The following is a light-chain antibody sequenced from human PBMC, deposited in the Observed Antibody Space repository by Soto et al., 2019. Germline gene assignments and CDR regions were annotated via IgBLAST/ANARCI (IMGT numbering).Light chain of an antibody. J-gene: IGKJ3*01. V-gene: IGKV1-39*01. CDR2: AAS. CDR3: QHNYSTQGPLT. Sequence: DIQMTQSPSSLSASVGDRVTITCRASQSVSSKLNWYQQEPGKAPRLLIYAASSLASGVPSRFSGSGSGTDLTLTLTSRQPEDFASYYYQHNYSTQGPLTFGPGTKVDIK. CDR1: QSVSSK.